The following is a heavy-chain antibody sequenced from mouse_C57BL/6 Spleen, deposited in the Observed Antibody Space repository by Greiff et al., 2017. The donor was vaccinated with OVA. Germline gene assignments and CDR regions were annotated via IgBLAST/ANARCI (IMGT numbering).Heavy chain of an antibody. CDR2: IHPNSGST. Sequence: QVHVKQPGAELVKPGASVKLSCKASGYTFTSYWMHWVKQRPGQGLEWIGMIHPNSGSTNYNEKFKSKATLTVDKSSSTAYMQLSSLTSEDSAVYYCASFYDYDGHYFDYWGQGTTLTVSS. CDR3: ASFYDYDGHYFDY. V-gene: IGHV1-64*01. J-gene: IGHJ2*01. CDR1: GYTFTSYW. D-gene: IGHD2-4*01.